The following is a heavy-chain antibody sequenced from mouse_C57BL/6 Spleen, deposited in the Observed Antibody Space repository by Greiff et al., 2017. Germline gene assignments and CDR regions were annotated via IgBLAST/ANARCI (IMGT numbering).Heavy chain of an antibody. CDR2: IYPGGGYT. D-gene: IGHD2-4*01. Sequence: VQLQQSGAELVRPGTSVKMSCKASGYTFTNYWIGWAKQRPGHGLEWIGDIYPGGGYTNYNEKFKGKATLTADKSSSPAYMQFSSLTSEYSAIYYCARGDDSEGYFDVWGTGTTVTVSS. CDR3: ARGDDSEGYFDV. J-gene: IGHJ1*03. CDR1: GYTFTNYW. V-gene: IGHV1-63*01.